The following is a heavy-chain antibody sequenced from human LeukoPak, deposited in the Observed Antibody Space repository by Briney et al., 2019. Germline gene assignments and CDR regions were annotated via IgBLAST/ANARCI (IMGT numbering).Heavy chain of an antibody. D-gene: IGHD5-24*01. CDR1: GGSISSYY. J-gene: IGHJ6*03. CDR3: ARGIRDGYNYDDYYYMDV. V-gene: IGHV4-59*01. Sequence: SETLSLTCTVSGGSISSYYWSWIRQPPGKGLEWIGYIYYSGSTNYNPSLKSRVTISVDTSKNQFSLKLSSVTAADTAVYYCARGIRDGYNYDDYYYMDVWGKGTTVTVSS. CDR2: IYYSGST.